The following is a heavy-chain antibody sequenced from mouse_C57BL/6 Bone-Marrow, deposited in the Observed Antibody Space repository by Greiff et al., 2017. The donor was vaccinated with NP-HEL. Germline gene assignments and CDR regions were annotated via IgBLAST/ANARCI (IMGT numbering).Heavy chain of an antibody. CDR2: INPGSGGT. J-gene: IGHJ2*01. Sequence: VQLQQSGAELVRPGTSVKVSCKASGYAFTNYLIEWVKQRPGQGLEWIGVINPGSGGTNYNEKFKGKATLTADKSSSTAYMQLSSLTSEDSAVYFCAIYYSNYGGHYWGQGTTLTVSS. CDR3: AIYYSNYGGHY. V-gene: IGHV1-54*01. CDR1: GYAFTNYL. D-gene: IGHD2-5*01.